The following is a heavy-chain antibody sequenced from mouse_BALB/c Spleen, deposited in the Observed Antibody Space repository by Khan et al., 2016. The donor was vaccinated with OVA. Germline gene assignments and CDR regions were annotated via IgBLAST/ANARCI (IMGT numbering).Heavy chain of an antibody. V-gene: IGHV1-4*01. CDR1: GYTFTSYT. CDR2: INPSSGYT. CDR3: ARKSTRASY. D-gene: IGHD3-1*01. Sequence: VKLLESGAELVKPGASVKMSCKASGYTFTSYTMHWVKQRPGQGLEWIGYINPSSGYTKYNQKFKDKATLTADKSSSTAYMQLSSLTSADSAVYYCARKSTRASYWGQGTTLTVSS. J-gene: IGHJ2*01.